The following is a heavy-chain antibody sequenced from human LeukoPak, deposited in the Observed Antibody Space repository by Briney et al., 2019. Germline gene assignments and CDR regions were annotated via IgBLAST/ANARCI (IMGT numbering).Heavy chain of an antibody. D-gene: IGHD4-17*01. Sequence: PGGSLRLSCAASGFAFSGYAMSWVRQAPGKGLEWVSAISGSGGSTYYADSVKGRFTISRDNSKNTLYLQMNSLRAEDTAVYYCGLAPPIYDYGDYRWGQGTLVTVSS. CDR1: GFAFSGYA. J-gene: IGHJ5*02. V-gene: IGHV3-23*01. CDR2: ISGSGGST. CDR3: GLAPPIYDYGDYR.